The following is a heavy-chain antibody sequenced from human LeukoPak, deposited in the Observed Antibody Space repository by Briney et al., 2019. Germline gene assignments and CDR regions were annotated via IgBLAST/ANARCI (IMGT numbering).Heavy chain of an antibody. CDR2: IYYSGST. Sequence: SETLSLTCTVSGGSISSSSYYWGWIRQPPGKGLEWIGSIYYSGSTYYNPSLKSRVTISVDTSKNQFSLKLSSVTAADTAVYYCARDGYGDYMPYWYFDLWGRGTLVTVSS. CDR3: ARDGYGDYMPYWYFDL. J-gene: IGHJ2*01. CDR1: GGSISSSSYY. D-gene: IGHD4-17*01. V-gene: IGHV4-39*07.